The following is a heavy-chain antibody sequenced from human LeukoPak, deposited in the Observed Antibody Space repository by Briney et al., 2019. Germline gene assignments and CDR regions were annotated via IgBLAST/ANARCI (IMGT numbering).Heavy chain of an antibody. CDR1: GYSISSGYY. V-gene: IGHV4-38-2*01. D-gene: IGHD2-2*01. CDR3: ARGSRNIVVVPAAGNFDP. Sequence: SETLSLTCAVSGYSISSGYYWGWIRQPPGKGLEWIGSIYHSGSTYYNPSLKSRVTISVDTSKTQFSLKLSSVTAADTAVYYCARGSRNIVVVPAAGNFDPWGQGTLVTVSS. J-gene: IGHJ5*02. CDR2: IYHSGST.